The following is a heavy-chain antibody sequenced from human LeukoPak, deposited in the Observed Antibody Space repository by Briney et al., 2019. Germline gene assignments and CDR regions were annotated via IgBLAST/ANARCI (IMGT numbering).Heavy chain of an antibody. V-gene: IGHV3-74*01. J-gene: IGHJ3*02. Sequence: GGSLRLSCAVSGFTFSDSWMHWVRQAPGKGLVWVSRIISDGSSISYADSVKGRFTISRDNAKNTLYLQMNSLRAEDTAVYYCAREDVDIAVAASGAFDIWGQGTMVTVSS. D-gene: IGHD6-19*01. CDR1: GFTFSDSW. CDR3: AREDVDIAVAASGAFDI. CDR2: IISDGSSI.